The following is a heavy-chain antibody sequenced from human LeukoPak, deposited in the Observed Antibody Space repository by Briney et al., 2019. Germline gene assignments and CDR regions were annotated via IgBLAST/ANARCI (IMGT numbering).Heavy chain of an antibody. CDR2: IIPILGIA. Sequence: ASVKVSCKASGGTFSSYAISWVRQAPGQGLEWMGRIIPILGIANYAQKFQGRVTITADKSTSTAYMELSSLRSEDTAVYYCARAPYGGYRLDPPGYWGQGTLVTVSS. V-gene: IGHV1-69*04. D-gene: IGHD5-12*01. CDR1: GGTFSSYA. CDR3: ARAPYGGYRLDPPGY. J-gene: IGHJ4*02.